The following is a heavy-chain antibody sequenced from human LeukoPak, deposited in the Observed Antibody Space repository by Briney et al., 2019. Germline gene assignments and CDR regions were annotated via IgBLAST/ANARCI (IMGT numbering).Heavy chain of an antibody. CDR1: GGSISSSSFH. Sequence: SETLSLTCTVSGGSISSSSFHWDWIRQPPGMGLEWIGSIYYSGSTYYNPSLKSRVTISVDTSKNQFSLKLSSVTAADTAVYYCAGDSEIAAAGTWFDPWGQGTLVTVSS. V-gene: IGHV4-39*07. J-gene: IGHJ5*02. CDR3: AGDSEIAAAGTWFDP. CDR2: IYYSGST. D-gene: IGHD6-13*01.